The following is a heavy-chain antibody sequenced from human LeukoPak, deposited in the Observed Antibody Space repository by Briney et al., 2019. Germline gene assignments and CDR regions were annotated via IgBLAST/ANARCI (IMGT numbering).Heavy chain of an antibody. J-gene: IGHJ6*03. D-gene: IGHD4-17*01. CDR2: IYYSGST. CDR1: GGSISSSSYY. V-gene: IGHV4-39*07. Sequence: PSETLSLTCTVSGGSISSSSYYWGWIRQPPGKGLEWIGSIYYSGSTYYNPSLKSRVTISVDTSKNQFSLKLSSVTAADTAVYYCARGSDYGDPDYYYYYYMDVWGKGTTVTVSS. CDR3: ARGSDYGDPDYYYYYYMDV.